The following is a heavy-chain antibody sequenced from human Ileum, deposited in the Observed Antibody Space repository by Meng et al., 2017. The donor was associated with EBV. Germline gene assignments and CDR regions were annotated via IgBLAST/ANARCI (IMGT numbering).Heavy chain of an antibody. D-gene: IGHD6-19*01. CDR1: GGSISSSNW. Sequence: QARLQGAAPGLGKPSGTLSLTCAVFGGSISSSNWWSWVRQPPGKGLEWIGEIYHSGSTNYNPSLKSRVTMSVDKSKNQFSLNLSSVTAADTAVYYCARVGQWLPIDYWGQGTLVTVSS. CDR3: ARVGQWLPIDY. CDR2: IYHSGST. V-gene: IGHV4-4*02. J-gene: IGHJ4*02.